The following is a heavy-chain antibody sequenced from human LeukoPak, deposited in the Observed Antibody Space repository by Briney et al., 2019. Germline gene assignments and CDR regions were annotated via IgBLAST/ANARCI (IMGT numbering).Heavy chain of an antibody. Sequence: GGSLRLSCAASGFTFSSFGMHRVRQAPGKGLEWVTFIRYDGSDKYFADSVKGRFTISRDNSKNTLYLQLNSLRPEDTAVYYCAKDFPYDPFHHWGQGTLVTVSS. CDR2: IRYDGSDK. CDR1: GFTFSSFG. J-gene: IGHJ1*01. D-gene: IGHD5-12*01. CDR3: AKDFPYDPFHH. V-gene: IGHV3-30*02.